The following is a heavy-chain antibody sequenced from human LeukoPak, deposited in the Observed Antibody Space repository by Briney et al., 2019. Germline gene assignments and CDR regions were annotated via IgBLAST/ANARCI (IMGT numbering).Heavy chain of an antibody. CDR1: GFTFSNFG. Sequence: GGSLRLSCVASGFTFSNFGMNWVRQAPGKGLEWVSFISRTSSTVLYSASVKGRFTISRDNAKNSLYLQMNSLRDEDTALCYCVRGYDDSGSYLDWGQGTLVTVSS. CDR2: ISRTSSTV. J-gene: IGHJ4*02. D-gene: IGHD3-10*01. CDR3: VRGYDDSGSYLD. V-gene: IGHV3-48*02.